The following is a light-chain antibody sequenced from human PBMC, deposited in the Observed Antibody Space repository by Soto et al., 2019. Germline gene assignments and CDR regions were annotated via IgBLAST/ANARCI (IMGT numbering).Light chain of an antibody. CDR3: SSYTSNSTHVV. V-gene: IGLV2-14*01. CDR1: SSDVGGYNY. CDR2: AVS. J-gene: IGLJ2*01. Sequence: QSVLTQPASVSGSPGQSITISCTGTSSDVGGYNYVSWYQQHPGKAPKLMIYAVSNRPSGVSNRFSGSKSGNTASLTISGLQAEDEADYYCSSYTSNSTHVVFGGGTKLTVL.